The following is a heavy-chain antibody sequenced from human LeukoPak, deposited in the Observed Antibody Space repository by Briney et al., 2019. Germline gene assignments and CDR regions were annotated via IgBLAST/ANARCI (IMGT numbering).Heavy chain of an antibody. V-gene: IGHV3-30*02. Sequence: GGSLRLSCAASGFTFSSYGMHWVRQAPGKGLEWVAFIRYDGSNKYYADSVKGRFTISRDNSKNTLYLQMNSLRAEDTAVYYCARATARHDAFDIWGQGTMVTVSS. CDR1: GFTFSSYG. CDR3: ARATARHDAFDI. CDR2: IRYDGSNK. J-gene: IGHJ3*02. D-gene: IGHD6-6*01.